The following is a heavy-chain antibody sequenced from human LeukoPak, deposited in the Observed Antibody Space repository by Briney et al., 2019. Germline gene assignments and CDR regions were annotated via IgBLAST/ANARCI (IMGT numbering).Heavy chain of an antibody. CDR3: ARDVGSGWFDY. CDR1: GFTFSSFE. V-gene: IGHV3-48*03. J-gene: IGHJ4*02. D-gene: IGHD6-19*01. Sequence: PGGSLRLSCAASGFTFSSFEMNWVRQAPGKGLEWVSYMSNSGRAIYYTDSVKGRFTISRDNAKNSLYLQMNSLRAEDTAAYYCARDVGSGWFDYWGQGTLVTVSS. CDR2: MSNSGRAI.